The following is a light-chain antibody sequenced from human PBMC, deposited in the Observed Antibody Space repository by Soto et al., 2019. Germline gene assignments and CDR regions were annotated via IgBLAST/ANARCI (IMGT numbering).Light chain of an antibody. CDR1: QPISKN. J-gene: IGKJ5*01. CDR2: ASS. V-gene: IGKV1-39*01. Sequence: DIQMTQSPSSLSASVGDIVTITCRASQPISKNLNWYQQRPGKPPNLLIYASSSLQRGVPPRFSGGGSGTEFTLTITSLQPEDFATYYCQQTDSTPITFGQGTRLEIK. CDR3: QQTDSTPIT.